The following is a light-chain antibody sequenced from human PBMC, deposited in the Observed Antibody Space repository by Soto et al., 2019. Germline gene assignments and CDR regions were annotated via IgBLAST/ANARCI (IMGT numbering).Light chain of an antibody. V-gene: IGKV3-20*01. CDR2: GAS. Sequence: EIVLTQSPGTLSLSPGESATVSCRASETVSRNFLAWYQQKPGRAPRLLIFGASSRAAGIPDRFSGSGSGTDFTLTISRLEPEDFAMYYCQQYGASPRPFGQGTKVDIK. CDR3: QQYGASPRP. CDR1: ETVSRNF. J-gene: IGKJ1*01.